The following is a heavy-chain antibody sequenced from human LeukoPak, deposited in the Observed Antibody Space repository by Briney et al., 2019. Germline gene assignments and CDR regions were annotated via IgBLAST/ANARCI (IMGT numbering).Heavy chain of an antibody. Sequence: SETLSLTCTVSGGSISSSDSHWSWIHQSPGKGLEWIGYISYRGSTSYNPSLRSRLTISIDTSQNQFSLKLTSVTAADTAVYYCVRVRTGTSCYDYWGQGTLVTVSP. D-gene: IGHD2-2*01. CDR1: GGSISSSDSH. J-gene: IGHJ4*02. V-gene: IGHV4-30-4*01. CDR2: ISYRGST. CDR3: VRVRTGTSCYDY.